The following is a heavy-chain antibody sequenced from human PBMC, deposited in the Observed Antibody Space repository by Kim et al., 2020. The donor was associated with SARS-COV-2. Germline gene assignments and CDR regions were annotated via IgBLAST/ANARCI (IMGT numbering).Heavy chain of an antibody. V-gene: IGHV4-31*03. CDR1: GGSISSGGYY. CDR2: IYYSGST. D-gene: IGHD3-22*01. Sequence: SETLSLTCTVSGGSISSGGYYWSWIRQHPGKGLEWIGYIYYSGSTYYNPSLKSRVTISVDTSKNQFSLKLSSVTAADTAVYYCARAPIVVVITHFDYWGQGTLVTVPS. CDR3: ARAPIVVVITHFDY. J-gene: IGHJ4*02.